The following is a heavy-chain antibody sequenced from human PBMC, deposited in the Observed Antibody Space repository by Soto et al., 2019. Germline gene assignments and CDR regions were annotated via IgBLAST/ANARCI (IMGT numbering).Heavy chain of an antibody. CDR2: INSDGSST. Sequence: PGGSLRLSCAASGFTFSSYWMHWVRQAPGKGLVWVSRINSDGSSTSYADSVKGRFTISRDNAKNTLYLQMNSLRAEDTAVYYCARDLELGYCSGGSCLLYYYYGMDVWGQGTTVTVSS. D-gene: IGHD2-15*01. V-gene: IGHV3-74*01. CDR1: GFTFSSYW. CDR3: ARDLELGYCSGGSCLLYYYYGMDV. J-gene: IGHJ6*02.